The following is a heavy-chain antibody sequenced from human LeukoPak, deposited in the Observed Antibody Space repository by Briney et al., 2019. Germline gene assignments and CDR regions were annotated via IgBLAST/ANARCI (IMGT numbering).Heavy chain of an antibody. D-gene: IGHD2/OR15-2a*01. Sequence: QPGGSLRLSCSASGFTFSSYAMHWVRQAPGKGLEHVSAISSNGGSTYYADSVKGRSTISRDNSKNTLYLQMSSLRPEDTAVYYCVKGGCSYCNGRDYFDYWSQGTLVTVSS. CDR1: GFTFSSYA. CDR2: ISSNGGST. V-gene: IGHV3-64D*06. J-gene: IGHJ4*02. CDR3: VKGGCSYCNGRDYFDY.